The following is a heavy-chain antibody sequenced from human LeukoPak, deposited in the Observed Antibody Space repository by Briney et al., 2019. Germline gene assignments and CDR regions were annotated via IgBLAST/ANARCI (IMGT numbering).Heavy chain of an antibody. J-gene: IGHJ4*02. Sequence: GGSLRLSCAASGFTFSGFWMHWVRQAPGKGLVWVSSISSSSSYIYYADSVKGRFTISRDNAKNSLYLQMNSLRAEDTAVYYCARGHQLLYSALKGNTYFDYWGQGTLVTVSS. D-gene: IGHD2-2*02. V-gene: IGHV3-21*01. CDR3: ARGHQLLYSALKGNTYFDY. CDR1: GFTFSGFW. CDR2: ISSSSSYI.